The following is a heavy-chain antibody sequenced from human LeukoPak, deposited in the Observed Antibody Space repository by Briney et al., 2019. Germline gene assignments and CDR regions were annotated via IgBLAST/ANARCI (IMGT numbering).Heavy chain of an antibody. CDR3: AKDLTRFPPVVRGGTWDY. D-gene: IGHD3-10*01. V-gene: IGHV3-23*01. J-gene: IGHJ4*02. CDR1: GFTFSSYA. Sequence: PGGSLRLSCAASGFTFSSYAMSWVRQAPGKGLEWVSAISGSGGSTYYADSVKGRFTISRDNSKNTLYLQMNSLRAEDTAVYYCAKDLTRFPPVVRGGTWDYWGQGTLVTVSS. CDR2: ISGSGGST.